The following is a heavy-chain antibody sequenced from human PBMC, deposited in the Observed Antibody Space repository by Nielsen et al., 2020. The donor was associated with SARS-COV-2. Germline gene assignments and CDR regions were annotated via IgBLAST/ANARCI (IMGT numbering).Heavy chain of an antibody. D-gene: IGHD3-9*01. V-gene: IGHV5-51*01. CDR2: IYPGDSDT. J-gene: IGHJ4*02. CDR3: ARIYYDILTGYIFDY. Sequence: VRQMPGKGLEWMGIIYPGDSDTRYSPSFQGQVTISADKSISTAYLQWSSLKASDTAMYYCARIYYDILTGYIFDYWGQGTLVTVSS.